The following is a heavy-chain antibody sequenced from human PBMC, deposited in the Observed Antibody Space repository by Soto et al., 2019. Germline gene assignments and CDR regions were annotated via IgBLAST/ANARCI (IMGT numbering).Heavy chain of an antibody. CDR3: AKDIWIGSRYYYYGMDV. CDR1: GFTFDDYA. D-gene: IGHD2-15*01. V-gene: IGHV3-9*01. J-gene: IGHJ6*02. Sequence: EVQLVESGGGLVQPGRSLRLSCAASGFTFDDYAMHWVRQAPGKGLEWVSGISWNSGSIGYADSVKGRFTISRDNAKNSLYLQMNSLRAEDTALYYCAKDIWIGSRYYYYGMDVWGQGTTVTVSS. CDR2: ISWNSGSI.